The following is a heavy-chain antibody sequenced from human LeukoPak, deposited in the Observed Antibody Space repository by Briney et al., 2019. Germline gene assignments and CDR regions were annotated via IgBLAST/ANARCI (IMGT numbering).Heavy chain of an antibody. Sequence: GGSLRLSCEASGFTFSTYVMTWVRQAPGKGLEWVSSISANGDRLYYAHSVKGRFTISRDNSKNTLLLQMNTLRADDTAVYYCARGDPAFDAFDIWGQGTMVTVSS. J-gene: IGHJ3*02. CDR2: ISANGDRL. CDR3: ARGDPAFDAFDI. D-gene: IGHD2-2*01. V-gene: IGHV3-23*01. CDR1: GFTFSTYV.